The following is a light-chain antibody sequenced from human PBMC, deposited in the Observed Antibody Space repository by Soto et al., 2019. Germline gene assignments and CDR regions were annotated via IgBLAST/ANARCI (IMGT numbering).Light chain of an antibody. J-gene: IGKJ5*01. CDR3: QQYAGSPQT. CDR2: GAS. V-gene: IGKV3-15*01. CDR1: QSISTN. Sequence: IVMTQSPASLSVSLGESATLSCWASQSISTNLAWYQQKPGQAPRLLIYGASTRATGISARFRGSGSGTEFTLTISSLQSEDFAVYYCQQYAGSPQTFGQGTRLEIK.